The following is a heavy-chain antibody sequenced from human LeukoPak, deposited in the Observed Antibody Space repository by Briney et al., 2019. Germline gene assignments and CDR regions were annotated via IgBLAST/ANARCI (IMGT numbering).Heavy chain of an antibody. CDR1: GFTFTSYA. CDR3: AKGAQYDFWTGYTLEYFDV. J-gene: IGHJ4*02. Sequence: PGGSLRLSCAASGFTFTSYAMNWVRQAPGKGLEWVSFISASGSSTHYADSVKGRFTISRGNSNNTLYLQINSLRAEDTAAYYCAKGAQYDFWTGYTLEYFDVWGKGTLVTVSS. V-gene: IGHV3-23*01. CDR2: ISASGSST. D-gene: IGHD3-3*01.